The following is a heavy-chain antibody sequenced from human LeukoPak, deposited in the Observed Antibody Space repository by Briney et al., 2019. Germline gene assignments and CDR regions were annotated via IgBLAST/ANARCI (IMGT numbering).Heavy chain of an antibody. CDR1: GFTFSSYA. J-gene: IGHJ3*02. V-gene: IGHV3-23*01. D-gene: IGHD3-22*01. CDR3: AKDQSSQPYTYYYDSSGYFDAFDI. Sequence: GGSLRLSCAASGFTFSSYAMSWVRQAPGKGLEWVSAISGSGGSTYYADSVKGRFTISRDNSKNTLYLQMNSLRAEDTAVYYCAKDQSSQPYTYYYDSSGYFDAFDIWGQGTMVTVSS. CDR2: ISGSGGST.